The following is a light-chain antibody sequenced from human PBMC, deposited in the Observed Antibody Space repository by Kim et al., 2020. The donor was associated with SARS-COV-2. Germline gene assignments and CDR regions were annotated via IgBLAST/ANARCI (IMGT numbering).Light chain of an antibody. Sequence: GNRVTTLCRASQDIRTNLGGYQRNQGRAPKRLIYGESILQSGFPSSFIGSESGTKFTLPTSGVQPEVFATYICLKHSTSPITFGQGTRLEIK. CDR1: QDIRTN. CDR2: GES. J-gene: IGKJ5*01. V-gene: IGKV1-17*01. CDR3: LKHSTSPIT.